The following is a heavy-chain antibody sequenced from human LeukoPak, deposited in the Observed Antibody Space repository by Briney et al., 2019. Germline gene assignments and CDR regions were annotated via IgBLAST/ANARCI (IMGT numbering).Heavy chain of an antibody. CDR2: ISWNSGSI. CDR1: GFTFDDYA. D-gene: IGHD4-17*01. CDR3: AKAGLSVTTTYLDY. Sequence: GRSLRLSCAASGFTFDDYAMHWVRQAPGKALECVSGISWNSGSIGDADSVKCRFTISRDNAKNSLYLQMNSLRAEDTASYYCAKAGLSVTTTYLDYWGQGTLVTVSS. J-gene: IGHJ4*02. V-gene: IGHV3-9*01.